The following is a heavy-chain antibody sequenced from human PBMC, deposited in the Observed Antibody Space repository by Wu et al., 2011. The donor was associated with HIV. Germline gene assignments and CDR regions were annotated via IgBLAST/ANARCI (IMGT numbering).Heavy chain of an antibody. CDR2: IIPISGTV. CDR1: GGTFSSYA. Sequence: QVQLVQSGAEVKKSGSSVKVSCKASGGTFSSYAISWVRQAPGQGLEWMGRIIPISGTVNMAQKFQGRVTMTADRPSSTAYMEVRSLRSEDTALYYCVRVSYYYDGSGYNDAFDIWGQGTMVSVSS. D-gene: IGHD3-22*01. V-gene: IGHV1-69*14. J-gene: IGHJ3*02. CDR3: VRVSYYYDGSGYNDAFDI.